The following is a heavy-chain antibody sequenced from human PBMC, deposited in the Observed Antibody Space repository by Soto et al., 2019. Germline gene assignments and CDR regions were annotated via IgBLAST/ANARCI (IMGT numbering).Heavy chain of an antibody. V-gene: IGHV3-23*01. CDR3: AKSGYTTNNWFEP. J-gene: IGHJ5*02. CDR2: ISNTGGRT. Sequence: GGSLRLSCASSVFTFSNYAMSCVRHSPGKGLEWVSYISNTGGRTNYADPVEGRFSISRDNSKNTLYLQMNSLRAEDTAIYYCAKSGYTTNNWFEPWGEGTLVIVSS. D-gene: IGHD5-18*01. CDR1: VFTFSNYA.